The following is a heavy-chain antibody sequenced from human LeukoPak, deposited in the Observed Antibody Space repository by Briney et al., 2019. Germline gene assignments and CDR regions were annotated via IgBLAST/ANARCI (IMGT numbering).Heavy chain of an antibody. J-gene: IGHJ4*02. V-gene: IGHV4-59*01. CDR2: IYYSGST. D-gene: IGHD4-17*01. CDR1: GGSISSYY. Sequence: PSGTLSLTCTVSGGSISSYYWSWIRQPPGKGLEWIGYIYYSGSTNYNPSLKSRVTISVDTSKNQFSLKLRSVTAADTAVYYCARRYGDYEVYDYWGQGTLVTVSS. CDR3: ARRYGDYEVYDY.